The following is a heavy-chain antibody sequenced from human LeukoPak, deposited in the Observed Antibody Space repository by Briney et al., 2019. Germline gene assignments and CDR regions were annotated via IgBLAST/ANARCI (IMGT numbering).Heavy chain of an antibody. CDR2: ISGSDGST. V-gene: IGHV3-23*01. Sequence: PGGSLRLSCAASGFTFSSYAMSWVRQAPGKGLEWVSGISGSDGSTYYADSVKGRFTISRDYSKNTLYVQMNSLRAEDTAVYYCAKTYYDSSGYYYFFDFWGQGTLVTVSS. J-gene: IGHJ4*02. CDR1: GFTFSSYA. CDR3: AKTYYDSSGYYYFFDF. D-gene: IGHD3-22*01.